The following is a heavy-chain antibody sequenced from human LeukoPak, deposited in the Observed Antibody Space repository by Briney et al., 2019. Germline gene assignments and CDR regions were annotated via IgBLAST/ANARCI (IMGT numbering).Heavy chain of an antibody. V-gene: IGHV3-23*01. D-gene: IGHD1-26*01. CDR2: ISGSGGST. CDR1: GFTLSSYA. J-gene: IGHJ3*02. Sequence: GGSLRLSCAASGFTLSSYAMSWVRQAPGKGLEWVSAISGSGGSTYYADSVKGRFTISTDNAKKTLYLQMNSLRVEDTAVYYCLTVVETTIAAFDIWGQGTMVTVSS. CDR3: LTVVETTIAAFDI.